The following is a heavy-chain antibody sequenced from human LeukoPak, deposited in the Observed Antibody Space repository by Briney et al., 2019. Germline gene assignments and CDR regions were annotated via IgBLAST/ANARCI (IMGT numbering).Heavy chain of an antibody. V-gene: IGHV3-7*01. CDR1: GFPLSYFW. CDR3: ARDYVNYYYGMDV. CDR2: IKQDGSEK. D-gene: IGHD3-16*01. J-gene: IGHJ6*02. Sequence: GSLRLPCAGSGFPLSYFWMSWVRQAPGKGLEWGANIKQDGSEKYYVDSVKGRFTISRDNAKNSLYLQMNSLRAEDTAVYYCARDYVNYYYGMDVWGQGTTVTVSS.